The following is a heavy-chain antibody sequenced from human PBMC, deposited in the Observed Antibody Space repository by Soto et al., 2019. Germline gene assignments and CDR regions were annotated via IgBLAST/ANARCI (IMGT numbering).Heavy chain of an antibody. CDR3: ARGFSSMSWFAP. J-gene: IGHJ5*02. V-gene: IGHV4-59*01. D-gene: IGHD6-19*01. Sequence: SETLSLTCTVSGVSITSFYRNWIRQPPGKGLEWIGCIYDSGSTNFNPSPKSRVTMSVDTSGTQFSLKLRSVTAADTAVYYCARGFSSMSWFAPWGQGTLVTVSS. CDR2: IYDSGST. CDR1: GVSITSFY.